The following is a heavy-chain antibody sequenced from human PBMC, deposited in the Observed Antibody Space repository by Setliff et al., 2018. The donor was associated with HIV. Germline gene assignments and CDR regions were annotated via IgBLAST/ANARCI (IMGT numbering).Heavy chain of an antibody. D-gene: IGHD3-3*01. Sequence: GGSLRLSCAASGFTLNTYAMNWVRQAPGKGLEWVASIKHDGSERYYVDSVKGRFTLSRDNSKNTLYLQMSSLRAEDTAVYYCAKDLGVSYYNFWSNYYGLDVWGQGTTVTVSS. J-gene: IGHJ6*02. V-gene: IGHV3-7*01. CDR3: AKDLGVSYYNFWSNYYGLDV. CDR1: GFTLNTYA. CDR2: IKHDGSER.